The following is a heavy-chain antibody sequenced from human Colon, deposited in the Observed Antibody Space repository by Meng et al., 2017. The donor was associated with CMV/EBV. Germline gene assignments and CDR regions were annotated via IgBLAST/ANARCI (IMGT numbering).Heavy chain of an antibody. J-gene: IGHJ3*02. D-gene: IGHD6-19*01. CDR1: AYPINTDYY. V-gene: IGHV4-38-2*02. CDR3: ARTIRSGWNAGVDI. CDR2: IYYSGGT. Sequence: SETLSLTCTVSAYPINTDYYWGWIRQPPGKGLEWLGSIYYSGGTFYNPFLHRRVAISVDTSKNLFLLRLSSVTAADTDVHYCARTIRSGWNAGVDIWGQGTMVTVSS.